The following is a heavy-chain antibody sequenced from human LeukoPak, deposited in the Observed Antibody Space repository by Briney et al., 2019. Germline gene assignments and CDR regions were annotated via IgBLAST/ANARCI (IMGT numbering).Heavy chain of an antibody. D-gene: IGHD4-23*01. CDR1: GFTFSSYE. V-gene: IGHV3-9*03. CDR3: AKGFYGGNLDDAFDI. CDR2: ISWNSGSI. Sequence: GGSLRLSCAASGFTFSSYEMNWVRQAPGKGLEWVSGISWNSGSIGYADSVKGRFTISRDNARNSLYLQMNSLRAEDMALYYCAKGFYGGNLDDAFDIWGQGTMVTVSS. J-gene: IGHJ3*02.